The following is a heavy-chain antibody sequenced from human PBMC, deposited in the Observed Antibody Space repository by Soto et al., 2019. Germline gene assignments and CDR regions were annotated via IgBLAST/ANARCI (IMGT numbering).Heavy chain of an antibody. J-gene: IGHJ4*02. D-gene: IGHD2-2*01. CDR1: GYAFPGNY. V-gene: IGHV1-2*02. Sequence: ASVKVSCKASGYAFPGNYIHWVRQAPGQGLEWMALLNPTSGGTNSAQKFQGRVTMNWDTSISTAYMELSRLRSDDTAIYYCARVYCSSTGSSHDFNYCGQGTLVTASS. CDR3: ARVYCSSTGSSHDFNY. CDR2: LNPTSGGT.